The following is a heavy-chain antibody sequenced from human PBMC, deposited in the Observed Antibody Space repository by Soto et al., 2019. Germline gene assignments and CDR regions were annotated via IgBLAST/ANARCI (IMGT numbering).Heavy chain of an antibody. Sequence: PSETLSLTCTVSGGSISSGDYYWSWIRQPPGKGLEWIGYIYYSGSTYYNPSLKSRVTISVDTSKNQFSLKLSSVTAADTAVYYCANRRGYSYGYDYYYYYGMDVWGQGTTVTVSS. CDR1: GGSISSGDYY. D-gene: IGHD5-18*01. CDR2: IYYSGST. V-gene: IGHV4-30-4*01. CDR3: ANRRGYSYGYDYYYYYGMDV. J-gene: IGHJ6*02.